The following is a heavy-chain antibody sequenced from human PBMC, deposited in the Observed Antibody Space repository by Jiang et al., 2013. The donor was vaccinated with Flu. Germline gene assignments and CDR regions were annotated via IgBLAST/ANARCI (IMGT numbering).Heavy chain of an antibody. V-gene: IGHV4-39*07. CDR1: GDSISSHSYY. J-gene: IGHJ4*02. D-gene: IGHD5-12*01. CDR3: ARAQKYSGFELPYFDY. Sequence: GLVKPSETLSLTCTVSGDSISSHSYYWVWIRQPPGKGLEWIGSIYYTGSTYYNPSLKRRVSMSVDTSNNHFSLKLTSVTAADTAVYYCARAQKYSGFELPYFDYWGQGILVTVSS. CDR2: IYYTGST.